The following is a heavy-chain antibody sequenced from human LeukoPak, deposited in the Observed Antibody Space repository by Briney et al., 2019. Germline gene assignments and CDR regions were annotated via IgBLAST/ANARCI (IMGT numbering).Heavy chain of an antibody. CDR2: INHSGST. CDR3: ARGPKLYGSGSYGLWYNWFDP. Sequence: SETLSLTCAVYGGSFSGYYSSWIRQPPGKGLEWIGEINHSGSTNYNPSLKSRVTISVDTSKNQFSLKLSSVTAADTAVYYCARGPKLYGSGSYGLWYNWFDPWGQGTLVTVSS. V-gene: IGHV4-34*01. CDR1: GGSFSGYY. J-gene: IGHJ5*02. D-gene: IGHD3-10*01.